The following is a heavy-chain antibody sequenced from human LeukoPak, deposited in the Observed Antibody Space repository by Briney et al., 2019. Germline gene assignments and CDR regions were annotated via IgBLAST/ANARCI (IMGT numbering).Heavy chain of an antibody. CDR1: GGSISSSSYH. CDR3: ARHAEAGTTSCPLDY. D-gene: IGHD2-2*01. V-gene: IGHV4-39*01. CDR2: INYSGST. Sequence: SETLSLTCTVSGGSISSSSYHWGWIRQPPGKGLEWIGSINYSGSTYHNPSLKSRVTISVDTSKNQFSLKVSSVTAADTAAYYCARHAEAGTTSCPLDYWGQGTLVTVSS. J-gene: IGHJ4*02.